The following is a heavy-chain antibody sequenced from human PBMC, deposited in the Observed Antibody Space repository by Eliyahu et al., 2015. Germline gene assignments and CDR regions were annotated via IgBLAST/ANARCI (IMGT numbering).Heavy chain of an antibody. J-gene: IGHJ4*02. CDR2: IKQDGSEK. Sequence: EVQLVESGGGLVQPGGSLRLSCAASGFTFSXYWMSWVRQAPGKGLEWVATIKQDGSEKYYVDSVKGRFTISRDNAKNSLYLQMNSLRAEDTAVYFCARTIREGTTVTPFDYWGQGTLVTVSS. V-gene: IGHV3-7*04. CDR3: ARTIREGTTVTPFDY. CDR1: GFTFSXYW. D-gene: IGHD4-17*01.